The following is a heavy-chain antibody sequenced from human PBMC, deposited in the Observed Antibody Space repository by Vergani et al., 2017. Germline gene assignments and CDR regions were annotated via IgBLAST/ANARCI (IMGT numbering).Heavy chain of an antibody. CDR1: GFTFSSYA. CDR2: ISYDGSNK. J-gene: IGHJ5*02. Sequence: QVQLVESGGGVVQPGRSLRLSCAASGFTFSSYAMHWVRQAPGKGLEWVAVISYDGSNKYYADSVKGRFTISRDNSKNTLYLQMNSLRAEDTAVYYCARAPWGDIYKNWFNPWGQGTLVTVSS. CDR3: ARAPWGDIYKNWFNP. D-gene: IGHD3-16*01. V-gene: IGHV3-30-3*01.